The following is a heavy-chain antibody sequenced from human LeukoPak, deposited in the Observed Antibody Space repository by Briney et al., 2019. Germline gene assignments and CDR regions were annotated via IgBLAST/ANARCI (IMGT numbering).Heavy chain of an antibody. D-gene: IGHD3-3*01. CDR3: ANPGADFWSGHKSNWFDP. V-gene: IGHV3-7*01. Sequence: PGGSLRLPCAASGFTFSSYWMSWVRQAPGKGLEWVANIKQDGSEKYYVDSVKGRFTISRDNSKNTLYLQMNSLRAEDTAVYHCANPGADFWSGHKSNWFDPWGQGTLVTVSS. J-gene: IGHJ5*02. CDR2: IKQDGSEK. CDR1: GFTFSSYW.